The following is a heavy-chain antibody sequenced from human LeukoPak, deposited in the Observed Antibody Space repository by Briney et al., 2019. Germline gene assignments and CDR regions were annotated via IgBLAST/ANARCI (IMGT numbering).Heavy chain of an antibody. J-gene: IGHJ4*02. D-gene: IGHD7-27*01. CDR2: INPHTGGT. V-gene: IGHV1-2*02. CDR3: ARDRWLTGTDY. Sequence: GASVKVSCKASGYTFTDYYLHWVRQAPGQGLEWMGYINPHTGGTIVGKKFQGRVTVTRDTSISTAYMELSGLRSDDMAVYYCARDRWLTGTDYWGQGTLVTVSS. CDR1: GYTFTDYY.